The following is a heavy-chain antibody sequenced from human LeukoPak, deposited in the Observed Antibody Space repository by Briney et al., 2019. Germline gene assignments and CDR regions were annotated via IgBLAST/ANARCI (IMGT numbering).Heavy chain of an antibody. CDR1: GGSISSSSYY. CDR2: IYYSGST. J-gene: IGHJ3*02. Sequence: SETLSLTCTVSGGSISSSSYYWGWIRQPPGKGLEWIGSIYYSGSTYYNPSLKSRVTISVDTSKNQFSLKLSSVTAADTAVYYCARVPPPLGYYGSGDAFDIWGQGTMVTVSS. V-gene: IGHV4-39*07. CDR3: ARVPPPLGYYGSGDAFDI. D-gene: IGHD3-10*01.